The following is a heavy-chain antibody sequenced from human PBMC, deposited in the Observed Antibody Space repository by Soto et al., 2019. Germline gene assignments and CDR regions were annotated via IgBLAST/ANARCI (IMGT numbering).Heavy chain of an antibody. D-gene: IGHD3-22*01. CDR3: ARIGTSRSGYYYVHKIDAFDI. Sequence: QVQLQQWGAGLLKPSETLSLTCAVYGGSFSGYYWSWIRQPPGKGLEWIGEINHSGSTNYNPSLKSRVTISVDTSKNQFSLKLSSVTAADTAVYYCARIGTSRSGYYYVHKIDAFDIWGQGTMVTVSS. V-gene: IGHV4-34*01. J-gene: IGHJ3*02. CDR1: GGSFSGYY. CDR2: INHSGST.